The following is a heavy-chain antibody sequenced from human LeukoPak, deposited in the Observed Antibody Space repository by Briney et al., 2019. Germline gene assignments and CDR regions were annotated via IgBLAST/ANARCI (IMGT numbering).Heavy chain of an antibody. D-gene: IGHD6-19*01. CDR2: IYPGDSNT. CDR3: GRLRGWPNYFDY. V-gene: IGHV5-51*01. Sequence: GESLKISCKGSGYSFTTYWIGWVRRMPGKGLEWMGVIYPGDSNTKYSPSFQGQVTISADKSISTAYLQWSSLKASDTAMYYCGRLRGWPNYFDYWGQGTLVTVSS. CDR1: GYSFTTYW. J-gene: IGHJ4*02.